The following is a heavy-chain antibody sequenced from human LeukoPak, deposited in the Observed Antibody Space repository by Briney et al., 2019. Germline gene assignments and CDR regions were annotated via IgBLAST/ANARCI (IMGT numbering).Heavy chain of an antibody. CDR2: ISGSGSTI. Sequence: GGSLRLSCAASGFTFSDYYMSWIRQAPGKGLEWVSYISGSGSTIYYSDSVKGRFTLSRDNAKNSPYLQMNRLRVEDTAVYFCAWEDYYYASGFWGQGTLVTVSS. CDR3: AWEDYYYASGF. V-gene: IGHV3-11*04. D-gene: IGHD3-10*01. CDR1: GFTFSDYY. J-gene: IGHJ4*02.